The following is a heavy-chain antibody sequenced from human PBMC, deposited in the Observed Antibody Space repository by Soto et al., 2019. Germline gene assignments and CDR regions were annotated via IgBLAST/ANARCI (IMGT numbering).Heavy chain of an antibody. CDR1: GYTFTSYG. CDR2: ISAYNGNT. Sequence: VSVKVSCKASGYTFTSYGIIWVRQAPGQGLEWMGWISAYNGNTNYAQKFQGWVTMTRDTSISTAYMELSSVTAADTAVYYCARSVNTVTMRGYFDYWGQGTLVTVSS. J-gene: IGHJ4*02. D-gene: IGHD4-17*01. V-gene: IGHV1-18*01. CDR3: ARSVNTVTMRGYFDY.